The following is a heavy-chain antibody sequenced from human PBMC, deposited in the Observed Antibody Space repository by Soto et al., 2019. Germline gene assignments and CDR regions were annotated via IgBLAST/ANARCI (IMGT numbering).Heavy chain of an antibody. Sequence: SETLSLTCTVSGDSIFSPYWGWIRQPPGKGLEYIGYIYYSGSTNYNHSLKSRVTISVDMSREQFSLKLTSVTAADPAVYYCARGHNLGGSTFYIWGQGTSVTVSS. D-gene: IGHD3-16*01. CDR3: ARGHNLGGSTFYI. V-gene: IGHV4-59*11. CDR2: IYYSGST. CDR1: GDSIFSPY. J-gene: IGHJ3*02.